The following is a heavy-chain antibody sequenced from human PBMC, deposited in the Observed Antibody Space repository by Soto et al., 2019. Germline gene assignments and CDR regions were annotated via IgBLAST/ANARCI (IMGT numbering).Heavy chain of an antibody. CDR2: FSGTGGYT. Sequence: GGSLRLCCAASGFTLSSYAMSWVRQAPGKGLEWVSTFSGTGGYTYYADSVKGRFTISRDDSKNTLFLHMNSLRAADTAVYYCARGQRALITYGPFDPWGQGTLVTVSS. J-gene: IGHJ5*02. D-gene: IGHD4-17*01. V-gene: IGHV3-23*01. CDR1: GFTLSSYA. CDR3: ARGQRALITYGPFDP.